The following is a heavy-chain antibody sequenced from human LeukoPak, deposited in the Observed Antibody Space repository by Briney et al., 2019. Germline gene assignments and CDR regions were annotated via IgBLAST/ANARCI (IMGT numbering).Heavy chain of an antibody. CDR2: IKQDGSET. Sequence: GGSLRLSCVASGFTFSAYWMSWVRQAPGKGLEYMASIKQDGSETYYVDSVKGRFTISRDNTKDSLDLQMNNLRAEDTAVYYCAALIIGRPFDYWGQGTLVIVSS. J-gene: IGHJ4*02. CDR3: AALIIGRPFDY. CDR1: GFTFSAYW. D-gene: IGHD1-26*01. V-gene: IGHV3-7*03.